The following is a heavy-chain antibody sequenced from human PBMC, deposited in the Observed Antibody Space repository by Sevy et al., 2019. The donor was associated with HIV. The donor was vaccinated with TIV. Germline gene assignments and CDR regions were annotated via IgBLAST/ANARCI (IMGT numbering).Heavy chain of an antibody. D-gene: IGHD2-21*01. CDR3: ARDDSALYSYGLDL. J-gene: IGHJ6*02. V-gene: IGHV4-4*02. CDR1: GFTFSSYAM. Sequence: GSLRLSCAASGFTFSSYAMSWVRQAPGKGLEWIGEIYHSGSTNYNPSLESRVSISIDKSKNHFSLKVNSVTAADTAVYYCARDDSALYSYGLDLWGQGTTVTVSS. CDR2: IYHSGST.